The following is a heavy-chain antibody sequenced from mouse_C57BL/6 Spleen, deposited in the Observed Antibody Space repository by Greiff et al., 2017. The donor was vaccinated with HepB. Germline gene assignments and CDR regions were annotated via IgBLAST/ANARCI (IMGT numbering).Heavy chain of an antibody. Sequence: QVQLQQPGAELVMPGASVKLSCKASGYTFTSYWIHWVKQRPGQGLEWIGEIDPSDSYTNYNQKFKGKSTLTVDKSSSTAYMQLSSLTSEDSAVYYCARYGDLSSGPFDYWGQGTTLTVSS. CDR2: IDPSDSYT. J-gene: IGHJ2*01. CDR1: GYTFTSYW. V-gene: IGHV1-69*01. D-gene: IGHD3-1*01. CDR3: ARYGDLSSGPFDY.